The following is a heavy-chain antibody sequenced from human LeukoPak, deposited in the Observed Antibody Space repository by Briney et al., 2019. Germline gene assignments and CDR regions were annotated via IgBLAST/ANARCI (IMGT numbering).Heavy chain of an antibody. D-gene: IGHD5-18*01. Sequence: ASVKVSCKASGYTFTSYDINWVRQATGQGLEWMGWMNPNSGNTGYAQKFQGRVTMTRNTSISTAYMELSSLRSDDTATYYCARVRDRMKGYKFDYWGQGTLVTVSS. V-gene: IGHV1-8*01. J-gene: IGHJ4*02. CDR2: MNPNSGNT. CDR1: GYTFTSYD. CDR3: ARVRDRMKGYKFDY.